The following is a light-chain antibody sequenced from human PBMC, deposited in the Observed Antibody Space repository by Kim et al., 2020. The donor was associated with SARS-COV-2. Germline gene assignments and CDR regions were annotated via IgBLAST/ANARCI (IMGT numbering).Light chain of an antibody. CDR2: EVS. CDR3: CSYAGSSLGV. J-gene: IGLJ2*01. V-gene: IGLV2-23*02. Sequence: GPATTITGTGTISEVGSYNLVSWYQQHPGKAPKLMIYEVSKRPSGVSNRFSGSKSGNTASLTISGLQAEDEADYYCCSYAGSSLGVFGGGTKLTVL. CDR1: ISEVGSYNL.